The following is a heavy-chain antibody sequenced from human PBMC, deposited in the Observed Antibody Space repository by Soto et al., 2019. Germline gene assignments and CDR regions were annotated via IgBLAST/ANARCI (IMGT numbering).Heavy chain of an antibody. D-gene: IGHD1-26*01. J-gene: IGHJ5*02. Sequence: QVQLVESGGGVVQPGRSLRLSCAASGFTFSSYGMHWVRQAPGKGLEWVAVIWYDGSNKYYADSVKGRFTISRDNSKNTLYLQMNSLRAEDTAVYYCARDRSYDQGWFDPWGQGTLVTVSS. CDR3: ARDRSYDQGWFDP. CDR2: IWYDGSNK. V-gene: IGHV3-33*01. CDR1: GFTFSSYG.